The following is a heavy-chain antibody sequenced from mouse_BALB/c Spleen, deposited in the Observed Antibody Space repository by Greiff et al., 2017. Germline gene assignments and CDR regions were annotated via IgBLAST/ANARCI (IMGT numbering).Heavy chain of an antibody. Sequence: EVKLQESGGGLVQPGGSRKLSCAASGFTFSSFGMHWVRQAPEKGLEWVAYISSGSSTIYYADTVKGRFTISRDNPKNTLFLQMTSLRSEDTAMYDCARSILRRMDYWGQGTSVTVSS. V-gene: IGHV5-17*02. CDR2: ISSGSSTI. J-gene: IGHJ4*01. CDR3: ARSILRRMDY. D-gene: IGHD1-1*01. CDR1: GFTFSSFG.